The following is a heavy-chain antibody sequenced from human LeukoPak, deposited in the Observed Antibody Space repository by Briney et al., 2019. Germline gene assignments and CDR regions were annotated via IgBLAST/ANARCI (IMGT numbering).Heavy chain of an antibody. J-gene: IGHJ4*02. CDR3: ARDYSGWYCYY. V-gene: IGHV1-18*01. CDR1: GYTFTSYG. D-gene: IGHD1-26*01. CDR2: ISAYNGKT. Sequence: ASVKVSCKASGYTFTSYGISWVRQAPGQGLEWIGWISAYNGKTNYAQKLQGRVTMTTDTSTSTAYMELRSLRSDDTAVDCCARDYSGWYCYYWGQGTLVTVSS.